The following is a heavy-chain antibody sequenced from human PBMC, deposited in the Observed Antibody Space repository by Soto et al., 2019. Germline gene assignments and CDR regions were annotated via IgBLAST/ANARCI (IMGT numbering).Heavy chain of an antibody. V-gene: IGHV3-66*01. CDR1: GFTVSSNY. CDR2: IYSGGST. D-gene: IGHD3-3*01. CDR3: ARETDFWSGLNY. J-gene: IGHJ4*02. Sequence: GGSLRLSCAASGFTVSSNYMSWVRQAPGKGLEWVSVIYSGGSTYYADSVKGRFTISRDNSKNTLYLQMNSLRAEDTAVYYCARETDFWSGLNYWGQGTLVTVSS.